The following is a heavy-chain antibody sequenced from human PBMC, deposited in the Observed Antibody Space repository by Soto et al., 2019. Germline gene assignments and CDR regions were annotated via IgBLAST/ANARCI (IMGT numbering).Heavy chain of an antibody. V-gene: IGHV1-18*01. D-gene: IGHD2-2*02. Sequence: ASVKVSCKASGYTFTSFGISWVRQAPGQGLGWMGWVSAYNGNTEYAQKFQGRVTMTTDTSTSTAYMELSSLRSEDTAVYYCARARDYNFDYWGQGTLVTVSS. J-gene: IGHJ4*02. CDR3: ARARDYNFDY. CDR1: GYTFTSFG. CDR2: VSAYNGNT.